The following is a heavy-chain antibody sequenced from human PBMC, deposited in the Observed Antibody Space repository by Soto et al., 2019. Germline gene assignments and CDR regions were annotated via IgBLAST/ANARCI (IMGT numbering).Heavy chain of an antibody. D-gene: IGHD6-13*01. Sequence: SETLSLTCAVYGGSFSGYYWSWIRQPPGKGLEWIGEVNHSGSTNYNPSLKSRVTISVDRSKNQFSLKLSSVTAADTAVYYCARAYSSSWYREYYFDYWGQGTLVTVSS. CDR3: ARAYSSSWYREYYFDY. J-gene: IGHJ4*02. CDR2: VNHSGST. V-gene: IGHV4-34*01. CDR1: GGSFSGYY.